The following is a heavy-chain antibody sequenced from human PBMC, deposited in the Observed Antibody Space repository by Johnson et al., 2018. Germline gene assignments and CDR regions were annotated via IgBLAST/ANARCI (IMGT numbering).Heavy chain of an antibody. CDR2: ISSSSSYI. D-gene: IGHD2-15*01. J-gene: IGHJ6*02. CDR1: GFTFSSYS. CDR3: ARDRLGLRCSGGSCYSYYYYGMDV. Sequence: VQLVESGGGLVKPGGSLRLSCAASGFTFSSYSMNWVRQAPGKGLEWVSSISSSSSYIYYADSVKGRFTISRDNAKNSLYLQMNSLRAEDTAVYYCARDRLGLRCSGGSCYSYYYYGMDVWGQGTTVTVSS. V-gene: IGHV3-21*01.